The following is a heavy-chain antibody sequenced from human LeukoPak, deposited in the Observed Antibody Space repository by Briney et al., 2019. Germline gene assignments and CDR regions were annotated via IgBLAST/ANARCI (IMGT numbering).Heavy chain of an antibody. CDR3: TKEGYYGSGSFPDY. D-gene: IGHD3-10*01. CDR1: GFTFSDYG. J-gene: IGHJ4*02. Sequence: GGSLRLSCAASGFTFSDYGMHWVRQAPGKGLEWGAVISYDGSNKYYAESVEGRFTISRDNSQNTLSLQMNRLRPDDTALYYCTKEGYYGSGSFPDYWGQGTLVTVSS. V-gene: IGHV3-30*18. CDR2: ISYDGSNK.